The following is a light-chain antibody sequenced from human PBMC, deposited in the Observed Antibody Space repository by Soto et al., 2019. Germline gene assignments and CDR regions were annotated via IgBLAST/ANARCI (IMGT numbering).Light chain of an antibody. V-gene: IGKV1-12*01. CDR1: QDISSW. CDR3: QQANSFPFT. CDR2: SAS. J-gene: IGKJ3*01. Sequence: DIQMTQSPSSVSASVGDRVTITCRASQDISSWLAWYQQKPGKAPNLLIYSASSLQGGVPSRFSVSGSCTDFNLTISSLQPEDFATYYCQQANSFPFTFGPGTKVDIK.